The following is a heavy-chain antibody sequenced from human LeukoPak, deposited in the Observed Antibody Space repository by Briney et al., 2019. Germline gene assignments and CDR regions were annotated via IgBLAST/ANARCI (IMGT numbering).Heavy chain of an antibody. CDR2: VDYSGGDT. CDR1: GFTLSSYE. D-gene: IGHD1-26*01. CDR3: ARGAKGSYPDY. Sequence: GGSLRLSCTVSGFTLSSYEMSWIRQAPGKGLEWVSSVDYSGGDTHYADSVMGRFTISRDNAKNSLYLQMNSLRAEDTAVYYCARGAKGSYPDYWGQGTLVTVSS. J-gene: IGHJ4*02. V-gene: IGHV3-21*01.